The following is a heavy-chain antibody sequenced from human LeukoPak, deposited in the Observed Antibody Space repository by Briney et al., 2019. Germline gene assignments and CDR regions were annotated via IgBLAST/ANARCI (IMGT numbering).Heavy chain of an antibody. V-gene: IGHV3-53*05. J-gene: IGHJ4*02. CDR1: GFTVSSNY. CDR3: AKDRRLGYCSSTSCYPQY. D-gene: IGHD2-2*01. Sequence: GGSLRLSCAASGFTVSSNYVSWVRQAPGKGLEWVSVIYSGGSTYYADSVKGRFTISRDNSKNTLYLQMNSLRAEDTAVYYCAKDRRLGYCSSTSCYPQYWGQGTLVTVSS. CDR2: IYSGGST.